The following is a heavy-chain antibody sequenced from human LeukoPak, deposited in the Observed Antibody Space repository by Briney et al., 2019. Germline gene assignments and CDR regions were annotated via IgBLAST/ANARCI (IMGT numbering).Heavy chain of an antibody. V-gene: IGHV3-7*01. D-gene: IGHD6-19*01. CDR3: ARAGQYSSGGYLDAFDI. Sequence: LPRAAPRFTFSKHWMSWVVQAPGKWLAWASKIKQDGREQHYVDYVKCRFTISRGIDNNSLYLHMNSLSDEYTAVYSCARAGQYSSGGYLDAFDIWGQGTMVTVSS. CDR2: IKQDGREQ. CDR1: RFTFSKHW. J-gene: IGHJ3*02.